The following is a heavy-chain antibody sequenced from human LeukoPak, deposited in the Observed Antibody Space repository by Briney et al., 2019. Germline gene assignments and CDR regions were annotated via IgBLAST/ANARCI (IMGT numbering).Heavy chain of an antibody. CDR2: ISGSGGST. J-gene: IGHJ6*02. V-gene: IGHV3-23*01. CDR1: GFTFSSYA. CDR3: AKSYQLLGYYYGMDV. Sequence: PGGSLRLSCAASGFTFSSYAMSWVRQAPGKGLEWVSAISGSGGSTYYADSVKGRFTISRDNSKNTLYLQMNSLRAEDTAVYYCAKSYQLLGYYYGMDVWGQGTTVTVSS. D-gene: IGHD2-2*01.